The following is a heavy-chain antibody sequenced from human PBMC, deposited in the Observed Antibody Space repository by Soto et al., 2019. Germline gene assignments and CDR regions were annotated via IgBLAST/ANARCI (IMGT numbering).Heavy chain of an antibody. J-gene: IGHJ6*03. CDR3: ARTPDRDSGSYYYYYYMDV. CDR1: GYTFTSYA. CDR2: INAGNGNT. V-gene: IGHV1-3*01. Sequence: ASVKVSCKASGYTFTSYAMHWVRQAPGQRLEWMGWINAGNGNTKYSQKFQGRVTITRDTSASTAYMELSSLRSEDTAVYYCARTPDRDSGSYYYYYYMDVWGKGTTVTVSS. D-gene: IGHD1-26*01.